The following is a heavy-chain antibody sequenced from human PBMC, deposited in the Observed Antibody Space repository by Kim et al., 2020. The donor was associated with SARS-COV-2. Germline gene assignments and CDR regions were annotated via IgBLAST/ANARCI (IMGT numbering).Heavy chain of an antibody. CDR1: GFTFSNAW. CDR2: IKSKTNYGTT. Sequence: GGSLRLSCAASGFTFSNAWMSWVRQAPGKGLEWVARIKSKTNYGTTAYAAHVKCSFTISNDDSKHTLDLQMNSLKTEDTAVYYCTTDHIVVLPAAAQRDYWGEAALVTVS. CDR3: TTDHIVVLPAAAQRDY. V-gene: IGHV3-15*01. D-gene: IGHD2-2*01. J-gene: IGHJ4*02.